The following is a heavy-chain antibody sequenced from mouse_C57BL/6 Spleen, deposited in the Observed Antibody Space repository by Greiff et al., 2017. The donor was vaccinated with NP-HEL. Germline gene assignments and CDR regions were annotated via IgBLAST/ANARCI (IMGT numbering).Heavy chain of an antibody. Sequence: QVQLQQSGAELVRPGTSVKVSCKASGYAFTNYLIEWVKQRPGQGLEWIGVINPGSGGTNYNEKFKGKATLTADKSSSTAYMQLSSLTSEDSAVYFCARAYGYGTPYYAMDYWGQGTSVTVSS. CDR1: GYAFTNYL. J-gene: IGHJ4*01. D-gene: IGHD2-2*01. CDR3: ARAYGYGTPYYAMDY. CDR2: INPGSGGT. V-gene: IGHV1-54*01.